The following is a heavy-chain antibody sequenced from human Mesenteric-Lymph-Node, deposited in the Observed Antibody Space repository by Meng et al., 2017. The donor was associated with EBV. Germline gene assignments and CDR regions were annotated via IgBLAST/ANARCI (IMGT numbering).Heavy chain of an antibody. CDR1: GYSFICYS. CDR3: ARDLRSGGYDY. V-gene: IGHV7-4-1*02. J-gene: IGHJ4*02. D-gene: IGHD1-26*01. CDR2: ISTRTGNP. Sequence: QEQLVQSGSELKTPEASVMVSCKASGYSFICYSINCLRQAPGQVLEWMGYISTRTGNPTYAQGFTGRFVVSLDTSVSTAYLQISSLKAEDTAVYYCARDLRSGGYDYWGQGTLVTVSS.